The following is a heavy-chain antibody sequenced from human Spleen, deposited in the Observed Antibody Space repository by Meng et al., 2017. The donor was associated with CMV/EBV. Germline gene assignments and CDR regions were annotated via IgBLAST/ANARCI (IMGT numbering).Heavy chain of an antibody. V-gene: IGHV3-23*01. Sequence: GESLKISCAASGFTLSSYAMSWVRQAPGKGLEWVSGIRGNGATTDYADSVKGRFTISRDNSKNTLYLQMNSLRVEDTAVYYCARDRGVVITNSMAFGIWGQGTVVTVSS. CDR1: GFTLSSYA. D-gene: IGHD3-22*01. CDR3: ARDRGVVITNSMAFGI. J-gene: IGHJ3*02. CDR2: IRGNGATT.